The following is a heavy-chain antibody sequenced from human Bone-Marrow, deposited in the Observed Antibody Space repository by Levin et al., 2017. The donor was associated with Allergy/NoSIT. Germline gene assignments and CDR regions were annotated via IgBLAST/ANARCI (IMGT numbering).Heavy chain of an antibody. CDR1: GFPFSTFG. D-gene: IGHD6-13*01. V-gene: IGHV3-21*06. Sequence: MPGGSLRLSCATSGFPFSTFGMAWVRQAPGKGLEWVASITSTSKYIHYADSVKGRFTISRDNANNSLSLQMNRLRGEDTAVYYCARAAGAAGRGGMDVWGQGTSVTVSS. CDR3: ARAAGAAGRGGMDV. J-gene: IGHJ6*02. CDR2: ITSTSKYI.